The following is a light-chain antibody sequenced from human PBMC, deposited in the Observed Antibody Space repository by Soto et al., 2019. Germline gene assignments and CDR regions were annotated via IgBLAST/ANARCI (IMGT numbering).Light chain of an antibody. Sequence: IQMTQSPSSVSASVGDRVTITCRASQGVNNWLAWYQQKPGKAPKLLIYTTSNLQSGVPSRFSGSGSGTDFTLTISTLQPEDFATYYCLQANSFPLTFGVGTKVEIK. CDR3: LQANSFPLT. J-gene: IGKJ4*01. CDR2: TTS. V-gene: IGKV1D-12*01. CDR1: QGVNNW.